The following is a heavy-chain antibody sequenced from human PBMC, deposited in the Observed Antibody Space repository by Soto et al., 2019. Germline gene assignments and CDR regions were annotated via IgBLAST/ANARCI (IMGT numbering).Heavy chain of an antibody. V-gene: IGHV1-69*05. CDR2: IIAIIGTT. Sequence: SVKVSCKASGGTFSSYAISWVRQAPGQGLEWMGWIIAIIGTTNYAQKLQGRVTITTDKSTSTAYMELRSLRSDDTAVYYCAREGYSGYDGAFDIWGQGTMVTVS. D-gene: IGHD5-12*01. CDR3: AREGYSGYDGAFDI. J-gene: IGHJ3*02. CDR1: GGTFSSYA.